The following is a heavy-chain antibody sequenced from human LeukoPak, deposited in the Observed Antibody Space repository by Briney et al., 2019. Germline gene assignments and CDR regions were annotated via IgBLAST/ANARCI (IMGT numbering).Heavy chain of an antibody. CDR1: GGSISSSTYY. J-gene: IGHJ4*02. Sequence: KPSATLSLTCIISGGSISSSTYYWGWIRQPPGKGLEWIGTLSYSGKTYYNPSLKSRVTISVDTSKNQFSLKLSSVTAADTAVYYCARISLTGYAPISGYFDYWGQGTLVTVSS. V-gene: IGHV4-39*07. CDR3: ARISLTGYAPISGYFDY. CDR2: LSYSGKT. D-gene: IGHD3-9*01.